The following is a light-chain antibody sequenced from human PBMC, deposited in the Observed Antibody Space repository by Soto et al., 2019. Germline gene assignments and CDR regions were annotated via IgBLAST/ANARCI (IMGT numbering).Light chain of an antibody. Sequence: EIVLTQSPGTLSLSPGERVTLSCRASQSLSSGYLAWYQQKPGQAPRLLIYDVSNRATGIPARFSGSGSGTDFTLTISSLEPEDFAVYYCQQRYNWPRTFGQGTKVDIK. J-gene: IGKJ1*01. CDR3: QQRYNWPRT. V-gene: IGKV3-11*01. CDR1: QSLSSGY. CDR2: DVS.